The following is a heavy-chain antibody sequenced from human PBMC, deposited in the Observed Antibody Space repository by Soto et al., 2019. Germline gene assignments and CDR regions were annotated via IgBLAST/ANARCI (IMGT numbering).Heavy chain of an antibody. CDR3: ARDRGVTCLDS. CDR2: IWSDGSNK. Sequence: GGSLRLSCAASGLICSSHGMHWVRRAPGTGLEWVAFIWSDGSNKYYSDSVKGRFTISRDDSKNTLYLQMNSLRAEDTAVYYCARDRGVTCLDSCGQGTLVT. CDR1: GLICSSHG. J-gene: IGHJ5*01. D-gene: IGHD3-10*01. V-gene: IGHV3-33*01.